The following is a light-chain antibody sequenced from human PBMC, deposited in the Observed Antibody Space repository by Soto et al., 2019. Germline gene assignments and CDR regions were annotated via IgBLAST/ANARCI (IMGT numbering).Light chain of an antibody. CDR3: SSYAGSNNLV. CDR2: EVS. V-gene: IGLV2-8*01. CDR1: SSDVGGYNY. J-gene: IGLJ2*01. Sequence: QSALTQPTSASGSAGQSVTISCTGTSSDVGGYNYVSWYQQHPGKAPKLMIYEVSKRPSGVPDRFSGSKSGNTASLTVSGLQAEDEADYYCSSYAGSNNLVFGGGTKLTV.